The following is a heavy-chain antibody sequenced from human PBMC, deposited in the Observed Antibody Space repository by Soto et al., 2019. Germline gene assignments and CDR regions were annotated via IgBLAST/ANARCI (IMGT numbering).Heavy chain of an antibody. CDR1: GGTFSSYA. Sequence: QVQLVQSGAEVKKPGSSVKVSCKASGGTFSSYAISWVRQAPGQGLEWMGGIIPIFGTANYAQKFQGRVTITADESTSTAYMELSSLRSEDTAVYYCATVVLGEAVAGTYYFDYWGQGTLVTVSS. D-gene: IGHD6-19*01. J-gene: IGHJ4*02. CDR2: IIPIFGTA. V-gene: IGHV1-69*01. CDR3: ATVVLGEAVAGTYYFDY.